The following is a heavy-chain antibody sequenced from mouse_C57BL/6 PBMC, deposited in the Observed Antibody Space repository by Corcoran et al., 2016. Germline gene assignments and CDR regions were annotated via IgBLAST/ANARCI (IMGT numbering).Heavy chain of an antibody. J-gene: IGHJ2*01. V-gene: IGHV9-3*01. CDR3: ARGGWLPFDY. Sequence: QIQLVQSGPELKKPGETVKISCKASGYTFTTYGMSWVKQAPGKGLKWMGWINTYSGVPTYADDFKGRFAFSLETSASTAYLQINNLKNEDTATYFCARGGWLPFDYWGQGTTLTVSS. D-gene: IGHD2-3*01. CDR1: GYTFTTYG. CDR2: INTYSGVP.